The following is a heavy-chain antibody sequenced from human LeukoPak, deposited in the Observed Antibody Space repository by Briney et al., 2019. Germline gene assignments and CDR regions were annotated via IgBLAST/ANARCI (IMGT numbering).Heavy chain of an antibody. CDR3: ARDCSGRNWARDFDY. J-gene: IGHJ4*02. D-gene: IGHD2-15*01. V-gene: IGHV3-23*01. CDR2: ISGSGGGT. CDR1: GFTFSIAW. Sequence: GGSLRLSCAASGFTFSIAWMSWVRQAPGKGLEWVSAISGSGGGTYYADSVKGRFTISRDNDKNLMYLQMNSLKAEDTAVYYCARDCSGRNWARDFDYWGQGTLVTVSS.